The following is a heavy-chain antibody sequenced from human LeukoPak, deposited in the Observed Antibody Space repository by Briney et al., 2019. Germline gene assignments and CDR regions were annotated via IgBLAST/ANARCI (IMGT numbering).Heavy chain of an antibody. V-gene: IGHV3-30*03. CDR3: ARDGDSYYFDY. CDR1: GFTFSSYG. Sequence: GRSLRLSCAASGFTFSSYGMHWVRQAPGKGLEGVAVISYDGSNKYYADSVKGRFTISRDNSKNTLYLQMNSLRAEDTAVYYCARDGDSYYFDYWGQGTLVTVSS. CDR2: ISYDGSNK. D-gene: IGHD7-27*01. J-gene: IGHJ4*02.